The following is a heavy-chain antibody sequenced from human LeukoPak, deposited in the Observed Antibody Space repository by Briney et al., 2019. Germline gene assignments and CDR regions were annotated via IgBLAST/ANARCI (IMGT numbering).Heavy chain of an antibody. D-gene: IGHD2-21*02. J-gene: IGHJ4*02. CDR3: AKDLTPGPLTVWGYFDY. CDR2: ISGNAVST. CDR1: GFTFGNYA. Sequence: PGGSLRLSCAASGFTFGNYAMSWVRQAPGKGLEWISVISGNAVSTYYADSIKGRSIISRDNSKNVVYLQMNSLRADDTAVYYCAKDLTPGPLTVWGYFDYWGQGTLVSVSS. V-gene: IGHV3-23*01.